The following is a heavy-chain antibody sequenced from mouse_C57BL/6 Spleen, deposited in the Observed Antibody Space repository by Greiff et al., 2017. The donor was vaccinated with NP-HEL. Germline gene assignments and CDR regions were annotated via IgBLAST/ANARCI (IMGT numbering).Heavy chain of an antibody. D-gene: IGHD1-1*01. J-gene: IGHJ2*01. CDR3: ARMGYYGSREYYFDY. V-gene: IGHV1-26*01. CDR2: INPNNGGT. CDR1: GYTFTDYY. Sequence: EVQLQQSGPELVKPGASVKISCKASGYTFTDYYMNWVKQSHGKSLEWIGDINPNNGGTSYNQKFKGKATLTVDKSSSTAYMELRSLTSADSAVYYCARMGYYGSREYYFDYWGQGTTLTVSS.